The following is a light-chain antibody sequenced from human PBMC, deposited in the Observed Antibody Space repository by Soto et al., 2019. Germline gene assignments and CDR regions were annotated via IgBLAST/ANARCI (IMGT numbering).Light chain of an antibody. Sequence: QSVLTQPPSTSGTPGQRVTTSCAGSSSSIGTESVNWYQQLPGMAPKLLIYSYNQRPSGVPDRFSGSKSGTSASLAISGLQSEDEADYICAAWDDSLNGYVFGLGTKVTVL. CDR3: AAWDDSLNGYV. CDR2: SYN. CDR1: SSSIGTES. V-gene: IGLV1-44*01. J-gene: IGLJ1*01.